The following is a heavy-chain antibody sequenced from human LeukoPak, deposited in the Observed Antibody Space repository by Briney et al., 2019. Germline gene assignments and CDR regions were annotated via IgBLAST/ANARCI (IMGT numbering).Heavy chain of an antibody. CDR2: IIPIFGTA. D-gene: IGHD3-10*01. CDR1: GGTFSSYA. Sequence: GASVKVSCKASGGTFSSYAISWVRQAPGQGLEWMGGIIPIFGTANYAQKFQGRVTITADESTSTAYMELSSLRSEDTAVYYCAREVVRGVSKFDYWGQGTLVTVSS. CDR3: AREVVRGVSKFDY. V-gene: IGHV1-69*01. J-gene: IGHJ4*02.